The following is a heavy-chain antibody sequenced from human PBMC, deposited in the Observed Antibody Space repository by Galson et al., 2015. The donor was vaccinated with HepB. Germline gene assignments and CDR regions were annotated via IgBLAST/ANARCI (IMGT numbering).Heavy chain of an antibody. V-gene: IGHV1-24*01. CDR3: ATTAPYYYGSGTINNGMDV. CDR1: GYTLIELS. J-gene: IGHJ6*02. Sequence: SVKVSCKVSGYTLIELSMHWVRQAPGKGLEWMGGFDPEDGETIYAQKFQGRVTMTEDTSTDTAYMELSSLRSEDTAVYYCATTAPYYYGSGTINNGMDVWGQGTTVTVSS. CDR2: FDPEDGET. D-gene: IGHD3-10*01.